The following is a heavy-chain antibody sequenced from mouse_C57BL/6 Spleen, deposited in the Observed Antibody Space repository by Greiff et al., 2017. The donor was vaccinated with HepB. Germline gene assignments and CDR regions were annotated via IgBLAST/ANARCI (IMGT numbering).Heavy chain of an antibody. V-gene: IGHV1-53*01. J-gene: IGHJ4*01. CDR1: GYTFTSYW. Sequence: QVQLQQPGTELVKPGASVKLSCKASGYTFTSYWMHWVKQRPGQGLEWIGNINPSNGGTNYNEKFKSKATLTVDKSSSTAYMQLSSLTSEDSAVYYCARVGFYYGSSYDAMDYWGQGTSVTVSS. CDR2: INPSNGGT. D-gene: IGHD1-1*01. CDR3: ARVGFYYGSSYDAMDY.